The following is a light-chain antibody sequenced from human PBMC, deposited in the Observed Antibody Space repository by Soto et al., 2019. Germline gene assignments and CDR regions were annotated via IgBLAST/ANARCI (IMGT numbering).Light chain of an antibody. CDR3: MQGTHWPWT. V-gene: IGKV2-30*01. CDR1: QSLVSSDGNTY. CDR2: QVS. Sequence: DVVMTQSPLSLPVTLGQPASISCRSSQSLVSSDGNTYLSWFQQRPGQSPRHLIYQVSNRDSGVPDRFSGSGAGTDFTLKISRVEAEDVGVYYCMQGTHWPWTFGQGTKVELK. J-gene: IGKJ1*01.